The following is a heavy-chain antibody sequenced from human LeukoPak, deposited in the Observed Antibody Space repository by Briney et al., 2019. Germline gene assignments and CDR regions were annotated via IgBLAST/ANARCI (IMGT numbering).Heavy chain of an antibody. CDR3: ARLRKGGYNDAFDI. V-gene: IGHV4-39*01. D-gene: IGHD3-22*01. Sequence: SETLSLTCTVSGGSISSSSYSWGWIRQPPGKGLEWIGSIYYSESTYYNPSLKSRVTISVDTSKNQFSLKLSSVTAADTAVYYCARLRKGGYNDAFDIWGQGTMVTVSS. CDR1: GGSISSSSYS. J-gene: IGHJ3*02. CDR2: IYYSEST.